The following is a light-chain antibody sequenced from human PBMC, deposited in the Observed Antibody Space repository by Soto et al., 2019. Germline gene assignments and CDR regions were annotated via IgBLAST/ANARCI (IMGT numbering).Light chain of an antibody. Sequence: QSVLTHPPSASGTPGQRVTISCSGSSSNIGTNYIYWYQHLPGVAPKLLIYTSDQRPSGVPDRFSGSKSGTSASLAISGLRSEDEADYYCAAWDDSLSGPNWIFGGGTKLTVL. V-gene: IGLV1-47*01. CDR1: SSNIGTNY. CDR3: AAWDDSLSGPNWI. J-gene: IGLJ3*02. CDR2: TSD.